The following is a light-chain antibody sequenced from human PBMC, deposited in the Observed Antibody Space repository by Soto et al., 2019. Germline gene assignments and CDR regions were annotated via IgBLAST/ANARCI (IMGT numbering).Light chain of an antibody. CDR2: EVS. CDR1: SSDVGGYNY. V-gene: IGLV2-8*01. Sequence: SALTQPPSASGSPGQSVTISCAGTSSDVGGYNYVSWYQQHPGKAPKLMIYEVSKRPSGVPDRFSGSKSGNTASLTVSGLQAEDEADYYCSSYAGSNNLGVFGTGTKVT. CDR3: SSYAGSNNLGV. J-gene: IGLJ1*01.